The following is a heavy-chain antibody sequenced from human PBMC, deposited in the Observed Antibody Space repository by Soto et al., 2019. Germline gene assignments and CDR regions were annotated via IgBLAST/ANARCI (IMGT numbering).Heavy chain of an antibody. J-gene: IGHJ5*02. V-gene: IGHV1-2*02. D-gene: IGHD2-2*01. CDR1: GYTFTGYY. Sequence: GASVKVSCKASGYTFTGYYLHWVRQAPGQGLEWMGWINPNSGGTNYAQKFQGRVTMTRDTSISTAYMELSRLRSDDTAVYYCARDRVGVVPAATGRFDPWGQGTLVTVSS. CDR2: INPNSGGT. CDR3: ARDRVGVVPAATGRFDP.